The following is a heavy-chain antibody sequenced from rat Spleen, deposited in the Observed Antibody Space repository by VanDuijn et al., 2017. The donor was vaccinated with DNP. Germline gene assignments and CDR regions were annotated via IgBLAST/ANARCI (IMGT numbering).Heavy chain of an antibody. J-gene: IGHJ2*01. CDR1: GFTFSAYY. Sequence: EVQLVASGGGSVRPGRSLKLSCAASGFTFSAYYLAWVRQAPAKGLEWVATIIYDGFSTYYRDSVKGRFTISRDNARSTLFLQMDSLKSEDTATYFCARPDYWGQGVLVTVSS. V-gene: IGHV5-7*01. CDR2: IIYDGFST. CDR3: ARPDY.